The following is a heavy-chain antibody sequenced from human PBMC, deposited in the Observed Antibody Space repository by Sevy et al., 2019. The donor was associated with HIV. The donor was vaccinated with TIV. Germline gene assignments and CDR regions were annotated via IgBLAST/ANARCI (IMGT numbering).Heavy chain of an antibody. Sequence: SETLSLTCIVSGGSTSSGSYYWTWIRQPAGKGLEWIGRIYTSGSTNYNPSLKSRVTMSVDTSKNQFSLKLSSVTAADTAVYYCARANIAARLGLDYWGQGTLVTVSS. CDR1: GGSTSSGSYY. V-gene: IGHV4-61*02. CDR3: ARANIAARLGLDY. D-gene: IGHD6-6*01. CDR2: IYTSGST. J-gene: IGHJ4*02.